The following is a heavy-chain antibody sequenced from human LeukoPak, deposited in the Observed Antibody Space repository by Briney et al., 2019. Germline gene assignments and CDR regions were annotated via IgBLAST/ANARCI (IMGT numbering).Heavy chain of an antibody. CDR1: GFTFSSYA. CDR3: AKAYSSGWYGHLDY. CDR2: ISGSGGST. J-gene: IGHJ4*02. D-gene: IGHD6-19*01. Sequence: PGGSLRLSCAASGFTFSSYAMSWVRQAPGKGLEWVSAISGSGGSTYYADSVKGRFTISRDNSKNTLYLQMNSLSAEDTAVYYCAKAYSSGWYGHLDYWGQGTLVTVSS. V-gene: IGHV3-23*01.